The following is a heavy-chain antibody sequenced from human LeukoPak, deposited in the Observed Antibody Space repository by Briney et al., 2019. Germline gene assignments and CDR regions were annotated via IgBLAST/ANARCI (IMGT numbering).Heavy chain of an antibody. Sequence: AGGSLRLSCAGSGFSFSSFAMTWVRQAPGKGLEWVSTIYGGGTNTFYADSVKARFTISRDDSKNMQFLEMDSLRPEDTAVYFCAKRITEAAGIYFDSWGQGTLVTVSS. CDR2: IYGGGTNT. V-gene: IGHV3-23*01. CDR3: AKRITEAAGIYFDS. J-gene: IGHJ4*02. CDR1: GFSFSSFA. D-gene: IGHD6-19*01.